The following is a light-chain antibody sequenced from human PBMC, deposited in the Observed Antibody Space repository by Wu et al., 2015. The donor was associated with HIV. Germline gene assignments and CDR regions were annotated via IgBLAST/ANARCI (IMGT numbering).Light chain of an antibody. CDR1: QSVSSRY. J-gene: IGKJ5*01. CDR3: QQYGNSIS. Sequence: ENVLTQSPGTLPLSPGERATLSCRPSQSVSSRYLAWYQQKPGQAPRLLIYGASSRATGIPDRFSGSGSGTEFTLIISRLEPEDFAVYYCQQYGNSISFGQGTRLEIK. V-gene: IGKV3-20*01. CDR2: GAS.